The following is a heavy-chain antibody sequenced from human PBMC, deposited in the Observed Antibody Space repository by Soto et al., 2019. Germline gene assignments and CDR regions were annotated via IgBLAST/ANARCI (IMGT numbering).Heavy chain of an antibody. Sequence: GGSLRLSCAASGFTFSSYGMHWVRQAPGKGLEWVAVISYDGSNKYYADSVKGRFTISRDNSKNTLYLQMNSLRAEDTAVYYCAKDERRGGYSYGFGSFDYWGQGTLVTVSS. CDR2: ISYDGSNK. D-gene: IGHD5-18*01. CDR1: GFTFSSYG. CDR3: AKDERRGGYSYGFGSFDY. J-gene: IGHJ4*02. V-gene: IGHV3-30*18.